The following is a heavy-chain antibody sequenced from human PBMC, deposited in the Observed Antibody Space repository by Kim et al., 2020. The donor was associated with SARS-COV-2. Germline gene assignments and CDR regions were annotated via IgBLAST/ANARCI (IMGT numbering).Heavy chain of an antibody. D-gene: IGHD3-10*01. J-gene: IGHJ4*02. CDR1: GGTFSSYA. CDR3: ARDPDDYYGSGSKKWDVGY. Sequence: SVKVSCKASGGTFSSYAISWVRQAPGQGLEWMGGIIPIFGTANYAQKFQGRVTITADESTSTAYMELSSLRSEDTAVYYCARDPDDYYGSGSKKWDVGYWGQGTLVTVSS. CDR2: IIPIFGTA. V-gene: IGHV1-69*13.